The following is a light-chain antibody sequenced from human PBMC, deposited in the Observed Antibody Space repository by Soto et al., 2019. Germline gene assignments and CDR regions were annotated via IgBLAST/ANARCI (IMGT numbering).Light chain of an antibody. CDR1: QSVSNW. Sequence: DIQMTQSPSTLSASVGDRVTITCRASQSVSNWLAWYQQKPGKAPKLLIYKASSLGSGVPSRFSGSGSGTEFTLTISSLQPDDFATSYCQQYNSYTYTFGQGTKLEIK. CDR3: QQYNSYTYT. CDR2: KAS. J-gene: IGKJ2*01. V-gene: IGKV1-5*03.